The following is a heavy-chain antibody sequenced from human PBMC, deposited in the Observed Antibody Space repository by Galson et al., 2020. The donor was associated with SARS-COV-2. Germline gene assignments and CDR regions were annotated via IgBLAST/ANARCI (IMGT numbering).Heavy chain of an antibody. V-gene: IGHV4-39*01. Sequence: ETSETLSLTCTVSGGSISSSSYYWGWIRQPPGKGLEWIGNIYYSGSTYYNPSLKSRVTISVDTSKNQFSLKLSSVTAADTAVYYCVRHISGYYSDDAFDIWGQGTMVTVSS. CDR3: VRHISGYYSDDAFDI. J-gene: IGHJ3*02. CDR1: GGSISSSSYY. D-gene: IGHD3-3*01. CDR2: IYYSGST.